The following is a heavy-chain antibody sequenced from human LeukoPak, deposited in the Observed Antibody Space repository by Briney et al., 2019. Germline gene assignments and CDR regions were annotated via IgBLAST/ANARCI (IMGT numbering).Heavy chain of an antibody. J-gene: IGHJ6*02. V-gene: IGHV3-7*03. CDR3: ARGIVGADLYYYYGMDV. CDR2: IKQDGSEK. CDR1: GFTFSSYW. D-gene: IGHD1-26*01. Sequence: GGSLRLSCAASGFTFSSYWMSWVRQAPGKGLEWVANIKQDGSEKYYVDSVKGRFTISRNNAKNSLYLQMNSLRAEDTAVYYCARGIVGADLYYYYGMDVWGQGTTVTVSS.